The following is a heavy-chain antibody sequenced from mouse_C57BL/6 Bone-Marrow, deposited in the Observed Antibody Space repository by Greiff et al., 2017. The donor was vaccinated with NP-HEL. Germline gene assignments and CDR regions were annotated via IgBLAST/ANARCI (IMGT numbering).Heavy chain of an antibody. J-gene: IGHJ1*03. Sequence: QVQLQQSGAELVKPGASVKMSCKASGYTFTSYWITWVKQRPGQGLEWIGDIYPGSGSTNYNEKFKGKATLTVDTSSSTAYLQLSSLTSEDSAVYYCARIPYYYGSNPYGYFGVWGTRPTVTGS. CDR3: ARIPYYYGSNPYGYFGV. D-gene: IGHD1-1*01. V-gene: IGHV1-55*01. CDR1: GYTFTSYW. CDR2: IYPGSGST.